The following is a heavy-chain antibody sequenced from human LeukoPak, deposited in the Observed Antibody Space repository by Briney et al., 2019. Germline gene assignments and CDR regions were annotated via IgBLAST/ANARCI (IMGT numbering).Heavy chain of an antibody. D-gene: IGHD3-22*01. CDR1: GFTVSSNY. J-gene: IGHJ4*02. CDR2: IYTGGTT. V-gene: IGHV3-53*01. CDR3: ARDGDDTSGYFSPFDY. Sequence: GGSLRLSCAVSGFTVSSNYMSWVRQAPGKGPEWVSVIYTGGTTYYADSVKGRFTISRDNSKNTLYLQMNNLRAEDTAVYYCARDGDDTSGYFSPFDYWGQGTLVTVSS.